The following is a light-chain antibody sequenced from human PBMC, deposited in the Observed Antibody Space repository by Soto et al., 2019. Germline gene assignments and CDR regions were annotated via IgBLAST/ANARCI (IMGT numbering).Light chain of an antibody. CDR2: LGS. CDR1: QSLLHSNGYNY. V-gene: IGKV2-28*01. Sequence: DIVMTQSPLSLPVTPGEPASISCRSSQSLLHSNGYNYWDWYLQKPGQSPQLLIYLGSNRGSGVFDRLSGSGSGTDFTLKISRVGAEDVGVYSCMQPLPSWQFGPG. CDR3: MQPLPSWQ. J-gene: IGKJ1*01.